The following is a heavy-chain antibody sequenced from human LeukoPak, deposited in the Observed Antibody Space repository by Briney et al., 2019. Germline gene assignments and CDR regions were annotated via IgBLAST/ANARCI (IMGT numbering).Heavy chain of an antibody. V-gene: IGHV4-4*02. CDR2: IYHSGST. Sequence: PSETLSLTCAVSGGSISSSNWWSWVRQPPGKGLEWIGEIYHSGSTNYNPSLKSRVTISVDKSKNQFSLKLSSVTAADTAVYYCASAPPRPPLGAAAGTFLGYWGQGTLVTVSS. CDR3: ASAPPRPPLGAAAGTFLGY. J-gene: IGHJ4*02. CDR1: GGSISSSNW. D-gene: IGHD6-13*01.